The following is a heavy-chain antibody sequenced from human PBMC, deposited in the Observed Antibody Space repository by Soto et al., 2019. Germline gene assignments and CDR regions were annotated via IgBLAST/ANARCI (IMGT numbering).Heavy chain of an antibody. J-gene: IGHJ4*02. CDR3: AIYSSGWYPLDY. V-gene: IGHV3-30*03. D-gene: IGHD6-19*01. CDR2: ISYDGSNK. Sequence: GGSLRLSCAASGFTFSSYGMHWVRQAPGKGLEWVAVISYDGSNKYYADNVKDRFTNSKDNSKNKLYIQIKNQRAEDTAVYYCAIYSSGWYPLDYWGQGT. CDR1: GFTFSSYG.